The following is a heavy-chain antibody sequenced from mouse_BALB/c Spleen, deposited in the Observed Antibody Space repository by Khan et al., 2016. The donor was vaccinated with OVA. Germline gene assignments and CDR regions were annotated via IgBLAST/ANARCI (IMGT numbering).Heavy chain of an antibody. CDR3: TGHRGYYGSSPYFDY. CDR2: ISSGGSYT. V-gene: IGHV5-6-4*01. CDR1: GFSFSSYS. Sequence: EVELVESGGGLVRPGGSLKLSCAASGFSFSSYSMSWVRQTPEKRLEWVATISSGGSYTYYPDSVKGRFTISRDNAKNTHYLQVNSLRSEDTAMYDSTGHRGYYGSSPYFDYWGQGTTLTVSS. J-gene: IGHJ2*01. D-gene: IGHD1-1*01.